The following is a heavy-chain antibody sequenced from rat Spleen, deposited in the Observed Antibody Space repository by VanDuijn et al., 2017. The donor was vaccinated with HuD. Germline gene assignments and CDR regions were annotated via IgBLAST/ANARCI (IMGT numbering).Heavy chain of an antibody. CDR2: INSAGST. CDR1: GYSITSGYG. Sequence: EVQLQESGPGLVKPSQSLSLTCSVTGYSITSGYGWNWIRKFPGNKLEWMGYINSAGSTNYNPPLKSQIPITRDTSKNQFFLQLTSVTTEDTATYYCARWGVALDYWGQGVMVTVSS. J-gene: IGHJ2*01. D-gene: IGHD1-8*01. V-gene: IGHV3-3*01. CDR3: ARWGVALDY.